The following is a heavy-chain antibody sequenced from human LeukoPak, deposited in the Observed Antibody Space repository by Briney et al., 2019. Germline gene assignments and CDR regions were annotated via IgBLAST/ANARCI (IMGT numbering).Heavy chain of an antibody. D-gene: IGHD3-10*01. CDR1: GFTFSSYW. V-gene: IGHV3-74*01. Sequence: GGSLRLSCAASGFTFSSYWMHWVRQDPGKGLVWVSRINSDGSSTSYADSVKGRFTISRDNAKNTLYLQMNSLRAEDTAVYYCIMSRYYGSGSYSLFDYWGQGTLVTVSS. CDR2: INSDGSST. J-gene: IGHJ4*02. CDR3: IMSRYYGSGSYSLFDY.